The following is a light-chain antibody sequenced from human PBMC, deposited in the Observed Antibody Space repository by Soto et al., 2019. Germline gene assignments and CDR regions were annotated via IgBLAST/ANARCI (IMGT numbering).Light chain of an antibody. CDR3: QQSYGTPLT. V-gene: IGKV1-39*01. CDR2: AAS. Sequence: DMEMTQSPSSLSASVGDRVTITCRASQSISNYLNWYQHKPGKVPKLLIYAASSVQSGVPTRFSGSGSGTHFTLTINSLQPEDFATYYCQQSYGTPLTFGGGTKIEIK. J-gene: IGKJ4*01. CDR1: QSISNY.